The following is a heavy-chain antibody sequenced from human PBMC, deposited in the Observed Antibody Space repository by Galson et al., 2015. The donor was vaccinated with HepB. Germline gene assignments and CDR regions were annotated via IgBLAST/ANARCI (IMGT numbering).Heavy chain of an antibody. Sequence: LSLTCTVSGGSISSSSYYWGWLRQPPGKGLEWIGSFYYTGNTHYNSSLKSRVTISGDTSKNQFSLKLNSVTAADTAVYYCARHESESKTYAADNWGQGTLVTVSS. CDR1: GGSISSSSYY. CDR2: FYYTGNT. V-gene: IGHV4-39*01. CDR3: ARHESESKTYAADN. D-gene: IGHD2-2*01. J-gene: IGHJ4*02.